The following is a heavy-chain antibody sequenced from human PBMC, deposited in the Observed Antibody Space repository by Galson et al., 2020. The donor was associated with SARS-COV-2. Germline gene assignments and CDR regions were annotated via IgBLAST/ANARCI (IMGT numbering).Heavy chain of an antibody. CDR3: ARGGEWELPYYFDY. CDR1: GFTFSSYA. Sequence: LSLTRAASGFTFSSYAMHWVRQAPGKGLEWVAVISYHGSNKYYADSVKGRFTIPRDNSKNTLYLQMNSLRAEDTAVYYCARGGEWELPYYFDYWGQGTLVTVSS. J-gene: IGHJ4*02. CDR2: ISYHGSNK. D-gene: IGHD1-26*01. V-gene: IGHV3-30-3*01.